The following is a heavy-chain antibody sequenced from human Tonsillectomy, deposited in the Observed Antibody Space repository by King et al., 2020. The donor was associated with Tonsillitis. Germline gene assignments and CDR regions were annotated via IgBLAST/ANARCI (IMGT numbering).Heavy chain of an antibody. CDR2: IYSGDSDT. V-gene: IGHV5-51*01. CDR1: GYSFTSYW. D-gene: IGHD1-20*01. CDR3: AGRSNNWIRGGWFDP. J-gene: IGHJ5*02. Sequence: QLVQSGAEVKKPGESLKISCKGSGYSFTSYWIAWVRQMPGKGLEWMGIIYSGDSDTRYSPSFQGQVTISADKSISTSYLQWSSLKASDTPMYYCAGRSNNWIRGGWFDPWGQGTLVTVSS.